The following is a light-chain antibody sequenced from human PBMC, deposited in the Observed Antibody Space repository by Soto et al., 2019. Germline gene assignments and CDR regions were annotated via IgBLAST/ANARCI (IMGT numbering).Light chain of an antibody. V-gene: IGKV1-5*03. CDR1: QSINKW. CDR3: QHYSGDRAT. CDR2: EVS. J-gene: IGKJ1*01. Sequence: DILWTQSPSNLSASVGDRVTISCPASQSINKWLAWYQHKQGKAPNLLIYEVSTLHSGVPSRFSGSGYGTEFNLTISSLRPDEFATYYCQHYSGDRATFGQGTKVDIK.